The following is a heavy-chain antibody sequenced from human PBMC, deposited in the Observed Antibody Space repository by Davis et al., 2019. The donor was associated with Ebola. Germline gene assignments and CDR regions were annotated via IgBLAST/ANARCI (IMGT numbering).Heavy chain of an antibody. CDR2: IYYSGST. V-gene: IGHV4-61*01. CDR1: GGSVSSGSYY. J-gene: IGHJ4*02. Sequence: MPSETLSLTCTVSGGSVSSGSYYWSWIRQPPGKGLEWIGYIYYSGSTNYNPSLKSRVTISVDTSKNQFSLKLSSVTAADTAVYYCARGIGGATHYWGQGTLVTVSS. CDR3: ARGIGGATHY. D-gene: IGHD1-26*01.